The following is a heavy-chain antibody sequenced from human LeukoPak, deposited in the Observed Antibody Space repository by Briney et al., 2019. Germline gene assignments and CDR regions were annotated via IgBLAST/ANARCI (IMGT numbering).Heavy chain of an antibody. J-gene: IGHJ4*02. CDR2: ISGSGGST. V-gene: IGHV3-23*01. D-gene: IGHD3-22*01. Sequence: GGSLRLSCATSGFTFSTYAMSWVRQAPGKGLEWVSAISGSGGSTYYADSVKGRFTISRDNSKNTLYLQMNSLRAEDTAVYYCAKTYDSSGYGHYWAYWGQGTLVTVSS. CDR1: GFTFSTYA. CDR3: AKTYDSSGYGHYWAY.